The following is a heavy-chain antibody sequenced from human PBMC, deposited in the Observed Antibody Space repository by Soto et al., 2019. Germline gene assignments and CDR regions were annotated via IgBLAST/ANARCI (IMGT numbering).Heavy chain of an antibody. CDR1: GFTFSSYA. D-gene: IGHD3-22*01. CDR3: AKGGGAYYYDSSGYS. Sequence: PGGSLRLSCAASGFTFSSYAMSWVRQSPGKGLEWVSAISGSGGSTYYADSVKGRFTISRDNSKNTLYLQMNSLRAEDTAVYYCAKGGGAYYYDSSGYSWGQGTLVTVSS. CDR2: ISGSGGST. J-gene: IGHJ5*02. V-gene: IGHV3-23*01.